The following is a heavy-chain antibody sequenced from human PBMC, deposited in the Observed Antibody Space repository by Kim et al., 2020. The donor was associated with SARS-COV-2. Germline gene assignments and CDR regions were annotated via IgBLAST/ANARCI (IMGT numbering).Heavy chain of an antibody. CDR3: ARDSSALGYFVA. D-gene: IGHD3-9*01. J-gene: IGHJ4*02. V-gene: IGHV3-53*01. Sequence: YSAAAVKGRFTISRDNSKNTLYLQMNSLRAEDTALYYCARDSSALGYFVAWGQGTLVTVSS.